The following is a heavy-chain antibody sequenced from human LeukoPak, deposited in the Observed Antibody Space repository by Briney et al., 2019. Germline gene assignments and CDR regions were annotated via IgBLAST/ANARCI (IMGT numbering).Heavy chain of an antibody. CDR1: GFTFSSYA. V-gene: IGHV3-64*01. D-gene: IGHD2-2*01. J-gene: IGHJ4*02. CDR3: RFSTRYFDY. CDR2: ISSNGGST. Sequence: GGSLRLSCAASGFTFSSYAMHWFRRPPGKGLEYVSAISSNGGSTYYANSVKGRFTISRDNSKNTLYLQMGSLRAEDMAVYYCRFSTRYFDYWGQGTLVTVSS.